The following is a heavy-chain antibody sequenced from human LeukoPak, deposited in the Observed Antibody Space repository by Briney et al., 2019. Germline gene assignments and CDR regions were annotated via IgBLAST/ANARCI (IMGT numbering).Heavy chain of an antibody. CDR2: ISYDGSNK. J-gene: IGHJ4*02. CDR3: AREYRAFDY. V-gene: IGHV3-30-3*01. Sequence: GESLRLSCAASGFTFSSYAMHWVRQAPGKGLEWVAVISYDGSNKYYADSVKGRFTISRDNSKNTLYLQMNSLRAEDTAVYYCAREYRAFDYWGQGTLVTVSS. D-gene: IGHD1-1*01. CDR1: GFTFSSYA.